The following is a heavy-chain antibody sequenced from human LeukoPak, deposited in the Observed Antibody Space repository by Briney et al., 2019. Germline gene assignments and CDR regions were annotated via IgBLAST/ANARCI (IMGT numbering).Heavy chain of an antibody. CDR2: IIPIFGTT. CDR1: GGTFSSYA. CDR3: ARVGYDSSGYYLHDY. D-gene: IGHD3-22*01. V-gene: IGHV1-69*06. J-gene: IGHJ4*02. Sequence: SVKVSSKASGGTFSSYAISWVRQAPGQGLEWMGGIIPIFGTTNYAQKFQDRVTITADKSTSTAYMELSSLRSEDTAVYYCARVGYDSSGYYLHDYWGQGTLVTVSS.